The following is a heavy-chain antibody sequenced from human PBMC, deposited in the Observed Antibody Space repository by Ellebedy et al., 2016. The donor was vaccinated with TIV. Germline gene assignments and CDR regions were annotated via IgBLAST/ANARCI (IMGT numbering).Heavy chain of an antibody. CDR2: INPSGGST. Sequence: AASVKVSCKASGYTFSSYYMHWVRQAPGQGLEWMGVINPSGGSTSYAQKLQGRVSMTRDTSTSTVYMELSSLRHEDTAVYYCARGDNTFYAYSGSSDFDYWGQGTLVTVSS. V-gene: IGHV1-46*01. D-gene: IGHD1-26*01. J-gene: IGHJ4*02. CDR3: ARGDNTFYAYSGSSDFDY. CDR1: GYTFSSYY.